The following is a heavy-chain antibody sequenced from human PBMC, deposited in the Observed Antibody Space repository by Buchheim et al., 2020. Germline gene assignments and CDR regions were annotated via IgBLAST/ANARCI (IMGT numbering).Heavy chain of an antibody. Sequence: EVGLLESGGSLAQPGGSLILSCAASGFTFTSYLMMWVRQGPGKGLECVSTINGRGDNTYHADSVKGRFIISRDTSRNTIYLRMDSLRVEDTAIYYCAKVGSSAYFFESWGRGTL. V-gene: IGHV3-23*01. CDR3: AKVGSSAYFFES. J-gene: IGHJ4*02. CDR2: INGRGDNT. CDR1: GFTFTSYL.